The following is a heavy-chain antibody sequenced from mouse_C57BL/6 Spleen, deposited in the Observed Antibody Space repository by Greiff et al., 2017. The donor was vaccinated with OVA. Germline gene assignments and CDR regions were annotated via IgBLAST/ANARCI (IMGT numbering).Heavy chain of an antibody. D-gene: IGHD2-2*01. CDR3: GRDGGYDGRFPFDY. J-gene: IGHJ2*01. CDR1: GYSITSGYY. Sequence: EVQLVESGPGLVKPSQSLSLTCSVTGYSITSGYYWNWIRQLPGNKLEWMGYISYDGSNNYNPSLKNRISITRDTSKNQFFLKLNSVTTEDTATYYCGRDGGYDGRFPFDYWGQGTTLTVSS. CDR2: ISYDGSN. V-gene: IGHV3-6*01.